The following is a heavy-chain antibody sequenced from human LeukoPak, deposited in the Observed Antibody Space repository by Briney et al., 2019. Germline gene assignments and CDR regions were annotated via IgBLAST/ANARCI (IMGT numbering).Heavy chain of an antibody. J-gene: IGHJ5*02. Sequence: PSETLSLTCTVSGGSISIYYWSWIRQPPGKGLEWIGYIYYSGSTNYNPSLKSRVTISVDTSKNQFSLKLSSVTAADTAVYYCARDRGFSQGSWFDPWGQGTLVTVSS. D-gene: IGHD3-10*01. CDR3: ARDRGFSQGSWFDP. CDR2: IYYSGST. CDR1: GGSISIYY. V-gene: IGHV4-59*01.